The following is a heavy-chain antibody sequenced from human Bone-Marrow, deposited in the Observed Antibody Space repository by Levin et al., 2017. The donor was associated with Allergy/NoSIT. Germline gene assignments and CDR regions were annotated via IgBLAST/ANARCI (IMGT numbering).Heavy chain of an antibody. Sequence: SETLSLTCTVSGDSVSSSRHYWGWVRQPPGKGLQWIATVYYSGTTDYNPSLKSRVATSLDTSKNQFSLRLTSVTAADTAVYSCARLADYVWGSYRTDFDYWGQGTLVTVSS. V-gene: IGHV4-39*01. D-gene: IGHD3-16*02. CDR3: ARLADYVWGSYRTDFDY. CDR1: GDSVSSSRHY. CDR2: VYYSGTT. J-gene: IGHJ4*02.